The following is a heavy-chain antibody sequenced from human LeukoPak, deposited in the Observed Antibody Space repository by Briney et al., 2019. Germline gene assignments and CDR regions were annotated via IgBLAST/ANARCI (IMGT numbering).Heavy chain of an antibody. J-gene: IGHJ6*02. CDR1: GGSISSGGYY. V-gene: IGHV4-31*03. D-gene: IGHD3-9*01. CDR3: AREAHILTGYYQADYYGMDV. CDR2: IYYSGST. Sequence: TSETLSPTCTVSGGSISSGGYYWSWIRQHPGKGLEWIGYIYYSGSTYYNPSLKSRVTISVDTSKNQFSLKLSSVTAADTAVYYCAREAHILTGYYQADYYGMDVWGQGTTVTVSS.